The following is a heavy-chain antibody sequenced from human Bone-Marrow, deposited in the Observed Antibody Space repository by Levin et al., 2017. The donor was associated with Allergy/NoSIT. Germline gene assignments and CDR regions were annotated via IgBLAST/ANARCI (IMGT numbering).Heavy chain of an antibody. CDR1: GGTFSSYA. D-gene: IGHD3-10*01. CDR3: ASYGHGHLGWFDP. V-gene: IGHV1-69*01. Sequence: KISCKASGGTFSSYAISWVRQAPGQGLEWMGGIIPIFGTANYAQKFQGRVTITADESTSTAYMELSSLRSEDTAVYYCASYGHGHLGWFDPWGQGTLVTVSS. J-gene: IGHJ5*02. CDR2: IIPIFGTA.